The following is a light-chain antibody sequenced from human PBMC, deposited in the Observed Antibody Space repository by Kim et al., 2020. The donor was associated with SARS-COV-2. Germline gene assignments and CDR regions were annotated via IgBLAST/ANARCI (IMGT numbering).Light chain of an antibody. V-gene: IGLV4-69*01. CDR1: SGHSSSA. Sequence: QPVLTQSPSASASLGASVKLTCTLSSGHSSSAIAWHQQQPEKGPRYLMKLNSDGSHIKGDGIPDRFSVSSSGAERYLTISSLQSEDEADYYCQTWGTGIWVFGGGTKLTVL. CDR3: QTWGTGIWV. CDR2: LNSDGSH. J-gene: IGLJ3*02.